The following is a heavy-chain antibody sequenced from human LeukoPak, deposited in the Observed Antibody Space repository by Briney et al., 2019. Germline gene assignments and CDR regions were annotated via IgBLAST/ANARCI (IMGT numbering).Heavy chain of an antibody. J-gene: IGHJ4*02. V-gene: IGHV4-39*07. Sequence: TSETLSLTCTVSGGSISSSSYYWGWIRQPPGKGLEWIGSIYYSGSTYYNPSLKSRVTISVDTSKNQFSLKLSSVTAADTAVYCARDVVAAAGTWDYWGQGTLVTVSS. CDR1: GGSISSSSYY. CDR2: IYYSGST. CDR3: ARDVVAAAGTWDY. D-gene: IGHD6-13*01.